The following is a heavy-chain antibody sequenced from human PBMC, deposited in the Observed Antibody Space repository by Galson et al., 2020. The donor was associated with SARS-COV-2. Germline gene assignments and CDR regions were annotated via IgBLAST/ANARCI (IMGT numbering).Heavy chain of an antibody. Sequence: KIGESLKISCAASGFTFSSYSMNWVRQAPGKGLEWVSSISSSSSYIYYADSVKGRFTISRDNAKNSLYLQMNSLRAEDTAVYYCARVEGQAAAGNVRFDPWGQGTLVTVSS. CDR2: ISSSSSYI. CDR3: ARVEGQAAAGNVRFDP. V-gene: IGHV3-21*01. J-gene: IGHJ5*02. CDR1: GFTFSSYS. D-gene: IGHD6-13*01.